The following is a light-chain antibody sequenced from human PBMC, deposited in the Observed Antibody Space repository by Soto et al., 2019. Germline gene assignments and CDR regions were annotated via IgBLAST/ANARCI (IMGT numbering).Light chain of an antibody. J-gene: IGLJ3*02. Sequence: SVLTQPPSVSGTPGQRVTISCSGSSSNIGNNYVYWYQMVPGTAPKLLIYRNNQRPSGVPDRFSGSRSGTSASLAISGLRSEDEADYYCAAWDDSLSGRGVFGGGTKLTVL. CDR3: AAWDDSLSGRGV. CDR2: RNN. V-gene: IGLV1-47*01. CDR1: SSNIGNNY.